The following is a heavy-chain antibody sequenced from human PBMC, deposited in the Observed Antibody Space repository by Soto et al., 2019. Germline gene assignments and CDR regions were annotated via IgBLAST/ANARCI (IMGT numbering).Heavy chain of an antibody. CDR3: VRDLDGSGSYYTDY. CDR2: TRPNNGNT. D-gene: IGHD3-10*01. CDR1: GYTFSIYG. Sequence: ASVKVSCKASGYTFSIYGINWVRRAPGQGLEWMGWTRPNNGNTKYAQNLQGRVTMTTDTSTSTAYMELRSLRPDDTAVYYCVRDLDGSGSYYTDYWGQGTLVTVSS. J-gene: IGHJ4*02. V-gene: IGHV1-18*01.